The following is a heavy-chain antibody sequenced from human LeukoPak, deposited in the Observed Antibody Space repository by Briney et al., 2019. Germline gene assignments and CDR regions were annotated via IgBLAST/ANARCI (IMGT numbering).Heavy chain of an antibody. V-gene: IGHV1-18*01. CDR1: GYTFTSYG. J-gene: IGHJ3*02. CDR3: ARDHSVTIFGVVIRGYAFDI. CDR2: INSYNGNT. Sequence: ASVKVSCKASGYTFTSYGISWVRQAPGQGLEWVGWINSYNGNTNYAQKLQGRVTLTTDTSTSTAYMELRSLRSDDTAVYYCARDHSVTIFGVVIRGYAFDIWGQGTMVTVSS. D-gene: IGHD3-3*01.